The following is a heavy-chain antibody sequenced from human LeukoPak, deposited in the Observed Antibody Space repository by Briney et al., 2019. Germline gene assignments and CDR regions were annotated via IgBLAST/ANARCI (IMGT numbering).Heavy chain of an antibody. CDR3: ARDRGSSSPYPIGY. CDR2: ISSSSSYI. CDR1: GFTFSSYS. Sequence: GGSLRLSCAASGFTFSSYSMNWVRQAPGKGLEWVSSISSSSSYIYYADSVKGRFTISRDNAKNTLYLQMNSLRAEDTAVYYCARDRGSSSPYPIGYWGQGTLVTVSS. D-gene: IGHD6-6*01. V-gene: IGHV3-21*01. J-gene: IGHJ4*02.